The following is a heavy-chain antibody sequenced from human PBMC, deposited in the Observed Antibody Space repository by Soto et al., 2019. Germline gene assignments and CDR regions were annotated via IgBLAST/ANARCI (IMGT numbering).Heavy chain of an antibody. J-gene: IGHJ4*02. D-gene: IGHD6-13*01. Sequence: SLRLSCAASGFTFSSYGMHWVRQAPGKGLEWVAVISYDGSNKYYGDSVKGRYSISRDNSKNMLDLQMNSLRAEDTAVYYCARVASSSSWHIPHFDQWGQGTLVTVSS. CDR2: ISYDGSNK. V-gene: IGHV3-30*03. CDR1: GFTFSSYG. CDR3: ARVASSSSWHIPHFDQ.